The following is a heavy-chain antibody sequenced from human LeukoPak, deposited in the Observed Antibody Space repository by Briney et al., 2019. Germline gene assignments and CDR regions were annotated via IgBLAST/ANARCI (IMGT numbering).Heavy chain of an antibody. J-gene: IGHJ4*02. CDR2: IYTSGST. CDR1: GDSISNYY. D-gene: IGHD1-1*01. V-gene: IGHV4-4*07. Sequence: PSETLSLTCTVSGDSISNYYWSWIRQPAGKGLEWIGRIYTSGSTYYNPSLKSRVTISVDRSKNQFSLKLSSVTAADTAVYYCARSIPTSLRYRGYYFDYWGQGTLVTVSS. CDR3: ARSIPTSLRYRGYYFDY.